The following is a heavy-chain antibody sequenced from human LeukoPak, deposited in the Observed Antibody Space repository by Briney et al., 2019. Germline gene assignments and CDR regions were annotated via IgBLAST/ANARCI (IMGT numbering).Heavy chain of an antibody. CDR3: AKDVAWGRMDL. D-gene: IGHD3/OR15-3a*01. CDR1: GFTFSTYW. Sequence: PGGSLRLSCAASGFTFSTYWMSWFRQAPGKGLEWVAIINQDGSQKYYVDSVKGRFTISRDNAKNSLYLQMDSLRVEDTAVYHCAKDVAWGRMDLWGQGTLATVSS. V-gene: IGHV3-7*01. CDR2: INQDGSQK. J-gene: IGHJ4*02.